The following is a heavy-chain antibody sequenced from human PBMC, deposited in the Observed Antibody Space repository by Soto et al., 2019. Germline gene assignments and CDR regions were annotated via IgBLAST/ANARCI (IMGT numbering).Heavy chain of an antibody. CDR2: IYYSGST. D-gene: IGHD6-6*01. CDR3: AGSASIAAPVDY. CDR1: GGSISSGDYY. Sequence: SETLSLTCTVSGGSISSGDYYWSWIRQPPGKGLEWIGYIYYSGSTYYNPSLKSRVTISVDTSKNQFSLKLSSVTAADTAVYYCAGSASIAAPVDYWGQGTLVTV. V-gene: IGHV4-30-4*01. J-gene: IGHJ4*02.